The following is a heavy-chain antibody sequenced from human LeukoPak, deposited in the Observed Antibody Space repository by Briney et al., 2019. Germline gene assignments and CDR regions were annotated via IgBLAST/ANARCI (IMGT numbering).Heavy chain of an antibody. CDR3: ARDRPDRDGYNWGSGY. CDR1: GGSISSSSYY. V-gene: IGHV4-39*07. J-gene: IGHJ4*02. D-gene: IGHD5-24*01. Sequence: SETLSLTCTVSGGSISSSSYYWGWIRQPPGKGLERIGSIYYSGSTYYNPSLKSRVTISVDTSKNQFSLKLSSVTAADTAVYYCARDRPDRDGYNWGSGYWGQGTLVTVSS. CDR2: IYYSGST.